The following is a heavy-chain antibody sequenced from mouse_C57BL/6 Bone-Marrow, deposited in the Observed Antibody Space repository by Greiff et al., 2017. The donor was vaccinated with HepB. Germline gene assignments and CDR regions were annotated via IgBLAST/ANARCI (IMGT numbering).Heavy chain of an antibody. Sequence: VMLVESGAELVRPGTSVKMSCKASGYTFTNYWIGWAKQRPGHGLEWIGDIYPGGGYTNYNEKFKGKATLTADKSSSTAYMQFSSLTSEDSAIYYCAREPYCYAMDYWGQGTSVTVSS. D-gene: IGHD6-5*01. CDR1: GYTFTNYW. CDR3: AREPYCYAMDY. V-gene: IGHV1-63*01. CDR2: IYPGGGYT. J-gene: IGHJ4*01.